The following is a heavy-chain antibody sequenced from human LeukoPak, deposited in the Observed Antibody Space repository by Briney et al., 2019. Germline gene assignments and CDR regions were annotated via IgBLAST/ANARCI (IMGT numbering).Heavy chain of an antibody. CDR2: ISAYNGNT. CDR3: ARGYCSSTSCYPYYYYGMDV. J-gene: IGHJ6*02. CDR1: GYTFTSYG. D-gene: IGHD2-2*01. Sequence: ASVKVSCKASGYTFTSYGISWVRQAPGQGLEWMGWISAYNGNTNYAQKLQGRVTMTTDTSTSTAYMELRSLRSDDTAVYYCARGYCSSTSCYPYYYYGMDVWGQGTTVTVSS. V-gene: IGHV1-18*01.